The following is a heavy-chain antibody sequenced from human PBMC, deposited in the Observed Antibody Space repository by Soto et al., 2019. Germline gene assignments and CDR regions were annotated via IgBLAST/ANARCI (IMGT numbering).Heavy chain of an antibody. CDR3: ATELSRPGDSGSGTYYTRWGGGKAFDI. V-gene: IGHV1-46*01. Sequence: QVQLMQSGAELKKPGASVKVSCKASGYTSTTYYIHWLRQAPGQGLEWMGIINPSGGSTSHAEKFQGRVAMASDTSTSTVYMELRSLRYEDTAMYFCATELSRPGDSGSGTYYTRWGGGKAFDIWGRGTMVTVS. D-gene: IGHD3-10*01. J-gene: IGHJ3*02. CDR2: INPSGGST. CDR1: GYTSTTYY.